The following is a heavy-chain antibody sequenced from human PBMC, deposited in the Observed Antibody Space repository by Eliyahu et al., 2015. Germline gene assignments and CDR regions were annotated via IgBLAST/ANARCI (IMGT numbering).Heavy chain of an antibody. CDR2: FDPEQSET. D-gene: IGHD6-13*01. V-gene: IGHV1-24*01. CDR1: GYTFTELS. Sequence: QVQLVQSGAEVKKPGASVKVSCKVSGYTFTELSIHWVRQAPGKGLEWMGAFDPEQSETIYAQKFQGRVTLTHDTSTGTAYMDLSSLRSDDTAVYYCATDLGIDPNDCWGQGTLVTVSS. J-gene: IGHJ4*02. CDR3: ATDLGIDPNDC.